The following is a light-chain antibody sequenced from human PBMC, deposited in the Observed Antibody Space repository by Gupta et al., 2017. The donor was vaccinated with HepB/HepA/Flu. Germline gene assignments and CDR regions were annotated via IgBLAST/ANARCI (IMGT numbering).Light chain of an antibody. J-gene: IGKJ2*04. CDR3: QQGYKTPRS. V-gene: IGKV1-39*01. CDR1: QDSSNY. CDR2: ASS. Sequence: DIQMPQFQSSLSASVGDRVTITCRASQDSSNYLNWYQHKAGETPKLLIYASSTLQTGVPSRFSGSGSGTDFTLTISSLQPEDVATYYCQQGYKTPRSFGQGTNLDIK.